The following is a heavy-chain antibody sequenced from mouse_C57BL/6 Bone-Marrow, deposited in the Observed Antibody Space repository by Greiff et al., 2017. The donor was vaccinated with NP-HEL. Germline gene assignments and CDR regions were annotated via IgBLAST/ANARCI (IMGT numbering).Heavy chain of an antibody. Sequence: EVHLVESGPELVKPGASVKISCKASGYSFTGYYMHWVKQSHGNILDWIGYIYPYNGVSSYNQKFKGKATLTVDKSSSTAYMELRSLTSEDSAVYYCARKGPLLRYHYFDYWGQGTTLTVSS. J-gene: IGHJ2*01. CDR3: ARKGPLLRYHYFDY. V-gene: IGHV1-31*01. D-gene: IGHD1-1*01. CDR2: IYPYNGVS. CDR1: GYSFTGYY.